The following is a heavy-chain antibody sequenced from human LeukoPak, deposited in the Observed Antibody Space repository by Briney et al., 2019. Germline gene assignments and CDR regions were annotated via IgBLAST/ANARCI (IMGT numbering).Heavy chain of an antibody. CDR3: ARGVLRWGSEYYYYMDV. Sequence: SVKVSCKASGGTFGSYAISWVRQAPGQGLEWMGRIIPIFGTANYAQKFQGRVTITTDESTSTAYMELSSLRSEDTAVYYCARGVLRWGSEYYYYMDVWGKGTTVTVSS. V-gene: IGHV1-69*05. J-gene: IGHJ6*03. CDR2: IIPIFGTA. D-gene: IGHD7-27*01. CDR1: GGTFGSYA.